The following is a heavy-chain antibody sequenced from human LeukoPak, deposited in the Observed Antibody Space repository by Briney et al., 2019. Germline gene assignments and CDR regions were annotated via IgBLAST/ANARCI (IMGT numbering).Heavy chain of an antibody. CDR1: GFTFNSYS. D-gene: IGHD3-9*01. V-gene: IGHV3-30-3*01. CDR2: ISDDETYK. J-gene: IGHJ4*02. Sequence: PGGSLRLSCAASGFTFNSYSMHWVRQAPGKGLEWVTAISDDETYKFYADSVKGRFTISRDNSKNTLYLQMNSLRAEDTAVYYCATQDYDILTGYYTYWGQGTLVTVSS. CDR3: ATQDYDILTGYYTY.